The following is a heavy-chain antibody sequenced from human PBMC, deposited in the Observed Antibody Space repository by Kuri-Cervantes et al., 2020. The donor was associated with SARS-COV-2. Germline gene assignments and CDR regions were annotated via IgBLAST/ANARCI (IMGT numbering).Heavy chain of an antibody. J-gene: IGHJ4*02. CDR3: ARDLRLGKSLDY. V-gene: IGHV3-23*01. CDR2: ISGSGGST. Sequence: GGSLRLSCAASGFTFSSYAMSWVRQAPGKGLEWVSAISGSGGSTYYADSVKGRFTISRDNSKNTLYLQMSSLRAEDTALYYCARDLRLGKSLDYWGQGTLVTVSS. CDR1: GFTFSSYA. D-gene: IGHD7-27*01.